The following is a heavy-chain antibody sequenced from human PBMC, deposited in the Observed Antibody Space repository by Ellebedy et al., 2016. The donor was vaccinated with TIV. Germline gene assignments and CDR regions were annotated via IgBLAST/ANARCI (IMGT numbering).Heavy chain of an antibody. V-gene: IGHV3-9*01. CDR3: ARGNMGGSFDY. CDR1: GFTFDDYA. Sequence: GGSLRLSXAASGFTFDDYAMHWVRQAPGKGLEWVSGISWNSGNIGYADSVKGRFTISRDNAKNSLYLQMNSLRAEDTAFYYCARGNMGGSFDYWGQGTLVTVSS. J-gene: IGHJ4*02. CDR2: ISWNSGNI. D-gene: IGHD2/OR15-2a*01.